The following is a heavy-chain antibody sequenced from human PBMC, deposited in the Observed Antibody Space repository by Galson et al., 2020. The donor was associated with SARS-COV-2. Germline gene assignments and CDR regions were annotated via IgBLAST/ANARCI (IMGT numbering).Heavy chain of an antibody. V-gene: IGHV4-59*01. CDR2: IYYSGST. CDR1: GGSIIIYY. J-gene: IGHJ6*02. CDR3: ARAGRGQQLALTYYYYYGMDD. D-gene: IGHD6-13*01. Sequence: SETLSLTCTVSGGSIIIYYWSWIRQSPGKGPEWIGPIYYSGSTNYNPSLKSRVTISVDTSKNQFSLKLSSVTAADTAVYYCARAGRGQQLALTYYYYYGMDDWGQGTTVTVSS.